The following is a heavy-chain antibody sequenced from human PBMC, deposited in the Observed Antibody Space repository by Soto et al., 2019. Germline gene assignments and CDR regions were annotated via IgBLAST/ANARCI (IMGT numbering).Heavy chain of an antibody. CDR1: GGSIRSGGYY. CDR3: ARDRLMATAGTARHYFGLDV. CDR2: IYYSGNT. V-gene: IGHV4-31*03. J-gene: IGHJ6*02. D-gene: IGHD5-18*01. Sequence: KPSETLSLTCTVSGGSIRSGGYYWSWVRQNPRRGLEWIGNIYYSGNTYYNPSLKSRLTISVDTPKNQFSLNLSSVTAADTAVYYCARDRLMATAGTARHYFGLDVWGQGTTVTVSS.